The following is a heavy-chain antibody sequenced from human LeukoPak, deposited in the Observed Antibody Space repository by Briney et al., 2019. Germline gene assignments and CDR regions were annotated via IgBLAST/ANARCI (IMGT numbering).Heavy chain of an antibody. CDR3: AKDPTKFPDYDILTGYYNNHDY. Sequence: GGSLRLSCAASGFTFSSYGMHWVRQAPGKGLEWVAFIRYDGSNKYYADSVKGRFTISRDNSKNTLYLQMNSLRAEDTAVYYCAKDPTKFPDYDILTGYYNNHDYWGQGTLVTVSS. D-gene: IGHD3-9*01. J-gene: IGHJ4*02. CDR2: IRYDGSNK. CDR1: GFTFSSYG. V-gene: IGHV3-30*02.